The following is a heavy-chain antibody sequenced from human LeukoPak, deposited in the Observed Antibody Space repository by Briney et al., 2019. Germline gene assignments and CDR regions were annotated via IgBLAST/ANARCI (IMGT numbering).Heavy chain of an antibody. CDR1: GFTFSRFW. Sequence: QPGGSLRLSCAASGFTFSRFWMTWVRQAPGKGLEWVANIKEEGSKQNYVDSVKGRFTISRDNTRNSLYLQMNSLRAEDTAVYYCAREPQDSYDSSGYRSFGFWGQGVLVTVSS. J-gene: IGHJ4*02. CDR2: IKEEGSKQ. CDR3: AREPQDSYDSSGYRSFGF. V-gene: IGHV3-7*01. D-gene: IGHD3-22*01.